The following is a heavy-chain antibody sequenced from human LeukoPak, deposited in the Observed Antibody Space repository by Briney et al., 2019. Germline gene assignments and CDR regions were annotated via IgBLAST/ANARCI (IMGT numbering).Heavy chain of an antibody. CDR3: VRAKPLYNGGLDY. Sequence: GGSLRLSCAASGFTLSPHWMSWVRQAPGKGLQWVSRINGDGTRTDYADSVKGLFTISRDNAKNMLYLQMNSLRAEDTAVYYCVRAKPLYNGGLDYWGQGTLVTVSS. V-gene: IGHV3-74*01. J-gene: IGHJ4*02. CDR2: INGDGTRT. CDR1: GFTLSPHW. D-gene: IGHD2-8*01.